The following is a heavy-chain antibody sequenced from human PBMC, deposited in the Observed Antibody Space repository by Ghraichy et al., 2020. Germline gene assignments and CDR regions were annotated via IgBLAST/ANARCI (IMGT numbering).Heavy chain of an antibody. CDR1: GFTFSSYS. V-gene: IGHV3-48*01. J-gene: IGHJ3*02. CDR2: ITTSSSTI. Sequence: GESLNISCAASGFTFSSYSMNWVRQAPGKGLEWVSYITTSSSTIYYADSVKGRFTISRDNAKNSLYLQMNSLRAEDTALYYCARRVGTTTGARAFDIWGQGTMVTVSS. D-gene: IGHD1-26*01. CDR3: ARRVGTTTGARAFDI.